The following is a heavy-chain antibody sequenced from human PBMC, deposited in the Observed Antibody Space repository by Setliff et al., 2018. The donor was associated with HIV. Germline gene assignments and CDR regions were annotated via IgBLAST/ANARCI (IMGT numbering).Heavy chain of an antibody. CDR3: ASGAGHFDTSYSEKY. J-gene: IGHJ4*02. CDR1: DDTFTRFG. CDR2: IFPRIGTT. V-gene: IGHV1-69*06. Sequence: RASVKVSCKASDDTFTRFGISWVRQAPGQGLEWVGAIFPRIGTTNHAQKFQGRVTITADKSISTVYMKMTSLRSEDTAVYYCASGAGHFDTSYSEKYWGQGALVTVSS. D-gene: IGHD3-10*01.